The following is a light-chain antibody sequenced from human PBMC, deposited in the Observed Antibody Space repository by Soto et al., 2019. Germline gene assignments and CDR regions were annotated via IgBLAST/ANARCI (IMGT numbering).Light chain of an antibody. CDR1: QRVGTY. CDR2: DAS. V-gene: IGKV3-11*01. Sequence: EIVLTQSPATLSLFLGNKPTFPSRASQRVGTYLAWYQQKPGQAPRLLIYDASYRATGIPARFSGSGSGTDFTLTISRLEPEDFAVYYCQQRSSWPSLTFGGGTKVEIK. J-gene: IGKJ4*01. CDR3: QQRSSWPSLT.